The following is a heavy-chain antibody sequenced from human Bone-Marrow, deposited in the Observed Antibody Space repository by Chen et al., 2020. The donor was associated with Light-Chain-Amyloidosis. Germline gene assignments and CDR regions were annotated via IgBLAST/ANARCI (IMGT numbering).Heavy chain of an antibody. CDR3: ARRRDGYNFDY. Sequence: EVQLEQSGPEVKKPGESLKISCKGSGYTFPNYWIGWVRQMPGKGLEWMGVIYPDDSDARYSPSFECQVTISADKSITTAYLQWRSLEASGTAMYYCARRRDGYNFDYWGQGTLVTVSS. J-gene: IGHJ4*02. D-gene: IGHD5-12*01. CDR1: GYTFPNYW. V-gene: IGHV5-51*01. CDR2: IYPDDSDA.